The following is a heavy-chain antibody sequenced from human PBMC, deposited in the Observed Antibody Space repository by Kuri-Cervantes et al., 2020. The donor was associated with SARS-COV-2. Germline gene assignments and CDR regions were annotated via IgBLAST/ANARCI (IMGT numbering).Heavy chain of an antibody. Sequence: SCTVFGYSISSCYYWGWIRQPPGKGLEWIGSIYHSGSTYYNPSLKSRVTISVDTSKNQFSLKLSSVTAADTAVYYCARELGVPAATYFDYWGQGTLVTVSS. CDR3: ARELGVPAATYFDY. CDR2: IYHSGST. CDR1: GYSISSCYY. D-gene: IGHD2-2*01. J-gene: IGHJ4*02. V-gene: IGHV4-38-2*02.